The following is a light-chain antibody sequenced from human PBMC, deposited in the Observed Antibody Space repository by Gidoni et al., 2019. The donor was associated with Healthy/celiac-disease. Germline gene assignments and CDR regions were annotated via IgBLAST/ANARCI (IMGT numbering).Light chain of an antibody. V-gene: IGKV3-15*01. CDR3: QQYNNWPPIT. CDR1: QSVSSN. Sequence: EIAMTQSPATLSVSPGERATLSCTASQSVSSNLAWYQQKPGQAPRLLSYGASTRATVIPARFSGSGSGTEFTLTISSLQSEDFAVYYCQQYNNWPPITCGQGTRLEIK. CDR2: GAS. J-gene: IGKJ5*01.